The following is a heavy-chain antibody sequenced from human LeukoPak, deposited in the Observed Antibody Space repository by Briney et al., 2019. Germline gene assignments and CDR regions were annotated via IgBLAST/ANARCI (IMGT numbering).Heavy chain of an antibody. CDR3: ARAVYGTTAFDY. CDR1: GFTFSSYS. Sequence: GGSLRLSCAASGFTFSSYSMNWVRQAPGKGLEWVSSISSSSSYIYYADSVKGRFTISRDNAKNSLYLQMNSLRAEDTAVYYCARAVYGTTAFDYWGQGTLVTVSS. D-gene: IGHD1-7*01. J-gene: IGHJ4*02. V-gene: IGHV3-21*01. CDR2: ISSSSSYI.